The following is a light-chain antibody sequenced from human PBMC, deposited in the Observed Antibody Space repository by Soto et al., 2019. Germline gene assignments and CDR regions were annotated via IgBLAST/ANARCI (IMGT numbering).Light chain of an antibody. Sequence: DIQMTQSPSSLSASVGDRVTITCRASRGINNWLAWYQQKPGKAPNLLIYAASSLQGGVPSRFSGSGSGTDFTLTISSVQPEDFATYYCQQTETFPVTFGQGTRLEMK. CDR2: AAS. V-gene: IGKV1D-12*01. CDR3: QQTETFPVT. J-gene: IGKJ5*01. CDR1: RGINNW.